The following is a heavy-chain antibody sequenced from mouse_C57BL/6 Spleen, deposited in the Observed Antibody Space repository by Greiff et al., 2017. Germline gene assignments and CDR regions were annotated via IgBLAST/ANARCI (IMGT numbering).Heavy chain of an antibody. D-gene: IGHD2-4*01. CDR2: IHPSDSDT. CDR1: GYTFTSYW. Sequence: QVHVKQPGAELVKPGASVKVSCKASGYTFTSYWMHWVKQRPGQGLEWIGRIHPSDSDTNHNQKFKGKATLTVDKSSSTAYMQLSSLTSEDSAVYYCAMEGLRFAYWGQGTLVTVSA. V-gene: IGHV1-74*01. CDR3: AMEGLRFAY. J-gene: IGHJ3*01.